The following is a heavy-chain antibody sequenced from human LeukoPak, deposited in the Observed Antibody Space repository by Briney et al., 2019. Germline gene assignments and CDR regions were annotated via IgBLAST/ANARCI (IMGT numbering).Heavy chain of an antibody. CDR3: ARDLEYSSSWYGGIGY. Sequence: PSETLSLTCTVSGGSISSSSYYWGWIRQPPGKGLEWIGSIYYSGSTNYNPSLKSRVTISVDTSKNQFSLKLSSVTAADTAVYYCARDLEYSSSWYGGIGYWGQGTLVTVSS. V-gene: IGHV4-39*07. CDR1: GGSISSSSYY. CDR2: IYYSGST. D-gene: IGHD6-13*01. J-gene: IGHJ4*02.